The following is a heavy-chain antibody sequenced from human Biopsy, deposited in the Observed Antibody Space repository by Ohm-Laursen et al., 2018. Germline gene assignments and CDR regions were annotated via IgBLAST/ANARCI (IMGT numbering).Heavy chain of an antibody. Sequence: SETLSLTCSVSGGSIISYYWTWIRQPPGKGLEWIGHVYYGGITNYNPSLKSRVTISKNTSKNQFSLQVNSVTAADTAVYYCARTPRDSFWSGSYKRGLWFDPWGQGTLVIVSS. CDR1: GGSIISYY. CDR3: ARTPRDSFWSGSYKRGLWFDP. J-gene: IGHJ5*02. CDR2: VYYGGIT. D-gene: IGHD3-3*01. V-gene: IGHV4-59*01.